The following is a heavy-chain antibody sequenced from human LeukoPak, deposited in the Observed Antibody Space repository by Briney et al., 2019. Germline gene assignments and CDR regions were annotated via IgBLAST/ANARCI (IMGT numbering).Heavy chain of an antibody. Sequence: GGSLRLSCAVSGITLSNYGMSWVRQAPGKGLEWVAGISDSGGSTKYADSVKGRFTISRDNSKNTLYLQMNSLRAEDTAVYLCAKRGVVIRVILVGFHKEAYYFDSWGRGALVTVSS. J-gene: IGHJ4*02. CDR1: GITLSNYG. V-gene: IGHV3-23*01. CDR3: AKRGVVIRVILVGFHKEAYYFDS. CDR2: ISDSGGST. D-gene: IGHD3-22*01.